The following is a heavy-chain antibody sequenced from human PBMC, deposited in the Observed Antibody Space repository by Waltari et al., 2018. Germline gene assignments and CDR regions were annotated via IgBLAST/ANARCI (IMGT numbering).Heavy chain of an antibody. CDR3: ARAVARGDTESWPDY. J-gene: IGHJ4*02. D-gene: IGHD6-13*01. CDR1: GGSFSGYY. Sequence: QVQLQQWGAGLLKPSETLSLTCAVYGGSFSGYYWSWIRQPPGKGLEWIGEINHSGSTNYNPSLKSRVTISVDTSKNQFSLKLSSVTAADTAVYYCARAVARGDTESWPDYWGQGTLVTVSS. V-gene: IGHV4-34*01. CDR2: INHSGST.